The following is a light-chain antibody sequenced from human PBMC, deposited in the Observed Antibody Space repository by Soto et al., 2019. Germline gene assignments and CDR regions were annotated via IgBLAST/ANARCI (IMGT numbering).Light chain of an antibody. Sequence: DMEMTQSPSSLSASVGDRVTITCRASQSISNYLNWYQHKPGTVPKLLIYAASSLQSGVPTRFSGSGSGTHFTLTINSLQPEDFATYYCQQSYGTPLTFGGGTKIEIK. CDR1: QSISNY. J-gene: IGKJ4*01. CDR2: AAS. V-gene: IGKV1-39*01. CDR3: QQSYGTPLT.